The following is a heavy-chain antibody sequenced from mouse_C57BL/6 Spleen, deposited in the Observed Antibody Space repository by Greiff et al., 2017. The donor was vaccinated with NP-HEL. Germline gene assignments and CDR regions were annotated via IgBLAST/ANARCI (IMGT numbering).Heavy chain of an antibody. J-gene: IGHJ3*01. CDR2: ISSGSSNI. V-gene: IGHV5-17*01. CDR3: ARKKMSY. CDR1: GFTFSDYG. Sequence: EVKLVESGGGLVKPGGSLKLSCAASGFTFSDYGMNWVRQAPEKGLEWVAYISSGSSNIYYADTVKGRFTISRDNAKSTLFLQMTSLRSEDTAMYYCARKKMSYWGQGTLLTVSA.